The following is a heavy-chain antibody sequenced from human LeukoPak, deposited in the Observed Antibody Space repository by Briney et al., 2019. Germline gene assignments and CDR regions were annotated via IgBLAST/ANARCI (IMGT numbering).Heavy chain of an antibody. CDR2: ISYDGNKK. V-gene: IGHV3-30*18. CDR3: AKARWGYCSTTSCYCFDY. Sequence: GGSLRLSCAASGFTFNSFGMFWVRQAPGKGLEWMAVISYDGNKKDYADSVKGRFTISRDNSKNTLFLQMNSLRVEDTAVYYCAKARWGYCSTTSCYCFDYWGQGTLVIVSS. CDR1: GFTFNSFG. J-gene: IGHJ4*02. D-gene: IGHD2-2*01.